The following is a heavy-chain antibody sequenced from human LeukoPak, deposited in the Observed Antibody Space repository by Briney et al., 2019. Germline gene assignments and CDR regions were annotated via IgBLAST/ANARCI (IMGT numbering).Heavy chain of an antibody. D-gene: IGHD3-10*01. J-gene: IGHJ6*02. CDR3: ARDPWGSGRGSMAV. CDR1: GFTFRSYE. CDR2: ISSGGSTI. Sequence: GGSLTLSCAVSGFTFRSYEMNWVRKAPAKGQGWVSYISSGGSTIYYADSVKGRFTISRDNAKNSLYLQMSGLRAEDTAVYYCARDPWGSGRGSMAVWGQGSSVTV. V-gene: IGHV3-48*03.